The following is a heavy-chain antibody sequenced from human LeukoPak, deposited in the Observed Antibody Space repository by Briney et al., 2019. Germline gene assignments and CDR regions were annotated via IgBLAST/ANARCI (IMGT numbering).Heavy chain of an antibody. J-gene: IGHJ6*04. V-gene: IGHV1-24*01. CDR2: FDPEDGET. CDR1: GYTLTELS. D-gene: IGHD3-10*01. CDR3: ATGITMVRGATYYYYGMDV. Sequence: ASVKVSCKVSGYTLTELSMHWVRQAPGKGLEWMGGFDPEDGETIYAQKFQGRVTMTEDTSTDTAYMELSSLRSEDTAVYYCATGITMVRGATYYYYGMDVWGKGTTVTVSS.